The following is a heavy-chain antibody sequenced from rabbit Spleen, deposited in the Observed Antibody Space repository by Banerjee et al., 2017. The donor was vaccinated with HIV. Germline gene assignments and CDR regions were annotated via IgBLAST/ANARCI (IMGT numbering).Heavy chain of an antibody. D-gene: IGHD4-2*01. CDR2: INTATAKG. CDR3: ARDAAGREDFNL. V-gene: IGHV1S45*01. J-gene: IGHJ4*01. CDR1: GFSFSDRDV. Sequence: ELVESGGGLVQPGESLKLSCKASGFSFSDRDVMCWVRQAPGKGLEWIGCINTATAKGVYANWAKGRFTISKTSSTTVTLQMTSLTAADTATYFCARDAAGREDFNLWGQGTLVTVS.